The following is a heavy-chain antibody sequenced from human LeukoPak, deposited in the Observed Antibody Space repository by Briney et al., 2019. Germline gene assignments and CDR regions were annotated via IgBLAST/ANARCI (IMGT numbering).Heavy chain of an antibody. V-gene: IGHV1-24*01. J-gene: IGHJ6*03. Sequence: ASVKVSCKVSGYTLTELSMHWVRQAPGKGLQWMGGFDPEDGETIYAQKFQGRVTMTEDTSTDTAYMELSSLRSEDTAVYYCATSGYSYGYYDYYYYYMDVWGKGTTVTVSS. CDR1: GYTLTELS. CDR3: ATSGYSYGYYDYYYYYMDV. CDR2: FDPEDGET. D-gene: IGHD5-18*01.